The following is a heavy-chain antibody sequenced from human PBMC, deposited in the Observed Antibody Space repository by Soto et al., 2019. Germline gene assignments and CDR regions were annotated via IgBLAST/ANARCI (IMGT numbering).Heavy chain of an antibody. J-gene: IGHJ4*02. CDR2: IIPIFGTA. D-gene: IGHD1-26*01. Sequence: QVQLVQSGAEVKKPGSSVKVSCKASGGTFSSYAISWVRQAPGQGLEWMGGIIPIFGTANYAQKFQGRVTITADESTSTAYMELGSLRSEDTAVYYCARGSRELLWGEYNYWGQGTLVTVSS. V-gene: IGHV1-69*12. CDR3: ARGSRELLWGEYNY. CDR1: GGTFSSYA.